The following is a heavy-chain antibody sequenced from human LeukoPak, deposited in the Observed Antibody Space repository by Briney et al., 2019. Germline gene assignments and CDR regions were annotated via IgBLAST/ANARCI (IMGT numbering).Heavy chain of an antibody. CDR1: GFTFSDYY. V-gene: IGHV3-11*04. CDR2: ISRGGTTT. Sequence: PGGSLRLSCAASGFTFSDYYISWIRQAPGKGLEWVSYISRGGTTTYYADSVEGRFTISRDNSKNTLYLQMNSLRAEDTAVYYCARDKGRRRDGYNSHWFDPWGQGTLVTVSS. CDR3: ARDKGRRRDGYNSHWFDP. D-gene: IGHD5-24*01. J-gene: IGHJ5*02.